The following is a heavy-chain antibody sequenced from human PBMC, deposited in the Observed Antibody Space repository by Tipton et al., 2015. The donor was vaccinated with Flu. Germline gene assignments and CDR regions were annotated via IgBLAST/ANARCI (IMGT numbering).Heavy chain of an antibody. V-gene: IGHV3-53*01. J-gene: IGHJ4*02. Sequence: VQLVQSGGGLIQRGGSLRLSCGVSGFSVSSNYMTWVRQAPGKGLEWVSVIYSGGSTYSADSVKGRFTISRDNSKNTLYLQMNGLRAEDTAVYYCARGRGYCITTTCLLPFDFWGQGTLVTVSS. CDR2: IYSGGST. D-gene: IGHD2-2*01. CDR3: ARGRGYCITTTCLLPFDF. CDR1: GFSVSSNY.